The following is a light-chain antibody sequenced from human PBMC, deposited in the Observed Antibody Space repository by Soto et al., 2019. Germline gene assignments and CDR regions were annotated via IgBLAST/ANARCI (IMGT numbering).Light chain of an antibody. Sequence: ELMMTQSPGTLSVSPGERATLPCRASQSVRNNLAWYQKKPGQAPRLLIFDASTRASGIPARFSGSGSGTEFTLTISSLHSDDFAFYSCQQYYYWTPAFGGGTKVEVK. CDR1: QSVRNN. CDR2: DAS. V-gene: IGKV3-15*01. CDR3: QQYYYWTPA. J-gene: IGKJ4*01.